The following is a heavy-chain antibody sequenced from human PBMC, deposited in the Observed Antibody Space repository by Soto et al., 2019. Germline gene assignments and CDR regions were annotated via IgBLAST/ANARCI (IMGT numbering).Heavy chain of an antibody. J-gene: IGHJ4*02. CDR3: ARDQTLVPAAIGLDY. V-gene: IGHV3-30-3*01. D-gene: IGHD2-2*01. CDR2: ISYDGSNK. Sequence: QVQLVESGGGVVQPGRSLRLSCAASGFTFSSYAMNWVRQAPGKGLEWVAVISYDGSNKYYADSVKGRFTISRDNSKNTLYLQMNSLRAEDTAVYYCARDQTLVPAAIGLDYWGQGSLVTVSS. CDR1: GFTFSSYA.